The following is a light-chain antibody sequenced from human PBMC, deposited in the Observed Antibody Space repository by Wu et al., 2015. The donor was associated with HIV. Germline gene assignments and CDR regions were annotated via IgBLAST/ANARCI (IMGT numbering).Light chain of an antibody. Sequence: EILLTQSPATLSLSPGERVTLSCRASETVGLSLAWYQQRPGQAPRLLIYDTSDRAPDVPPRFTGGGSGTDFTLIINGLQPEDFAIYYCQQYYSYPRTFGQGTKVEIK. CDR1: ETVGLS. J-gene: IGKJ1*01. CDR2: DTS. CDR3: QQYYSYPRT. V-gene: IGKV3-11*01.